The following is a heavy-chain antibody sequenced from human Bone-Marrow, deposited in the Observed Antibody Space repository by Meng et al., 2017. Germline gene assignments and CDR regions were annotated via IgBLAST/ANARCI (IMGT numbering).Heavy chain of an antibody. CDR2: ISSSSYI. CDR1: GFTFSSYS. Sequence: GESLKISCAASGFTFSSYSMNWVRQAPGKGLEWVSSISSSSYIYYADSVKGRFAISRHNSKNTLYLQMNNLRAEDTALYYCAKYSYGLEDYLDYWGQGALVTVSS. J-gene: IGHJ4*02. D-gene: IGHD5-18*01. CDR3: AKYSYGLEDYLDY. V-gene: IGHV3-21*04.